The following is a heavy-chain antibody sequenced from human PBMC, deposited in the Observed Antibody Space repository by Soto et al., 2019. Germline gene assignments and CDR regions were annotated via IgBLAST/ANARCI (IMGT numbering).Heavy chain of an antibody. Sequence: QVQLVQSGAEVKKPGASVKVSCKASGYTFTSYGISWVRQAPGQGLEWMGWISAYNGNTNYAQKLQGRVTMTTDTSTSTAYMELRSLRADDTAVYYCAREPGYYAPLTDDAFDIWGQGTMVTVSS. CDR2: ISAYNGNT. CDR3: AREPGYYAPLTDDAFDI. D-gene: IGHD3-10*01. CDR1: GYTFTSYG. J-gene: IGHJ3*02. V-gene: IGHV1-18*01.